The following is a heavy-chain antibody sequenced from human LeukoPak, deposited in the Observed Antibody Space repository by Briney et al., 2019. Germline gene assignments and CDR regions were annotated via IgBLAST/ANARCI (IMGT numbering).Heavy chain of an antibody. CDR1: GFTFSSYW. D-gene: IGHD1-14*01. CDR3: AKDTGQYYYYMDV. V-gene: IGHV3-7*01. J-gene: IGHJ6*03. CDR2: IKQDGSEK. Sequence: GGSLRLSCAASGFTFSSYWMSWVRQAPGKGLEWVANIKQDGSEKYYVDSVKGRFTISRDNAKNSLYLQMNSLRAEDTAVYYCAKDTGQYYYYMDVWGKGTTVTVSS.